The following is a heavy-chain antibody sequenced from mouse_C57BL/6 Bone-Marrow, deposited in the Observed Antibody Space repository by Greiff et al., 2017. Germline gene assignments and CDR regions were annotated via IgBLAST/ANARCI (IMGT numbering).Heavy chain of an antibody. CDR2: IWPGGGT. Sequence: QVQLQQSGPGLVAPSQSLSITCNVSGFSLTSYAISWVRQPPGKGLEWLGVIWPGGGTNYNSALKSRLSINNDNSKGQVFLKMDSMQTDDTARYYCARNWICYYGSGYFDVWGTGTTVTVAS. J-gene: IGHJ1*03. V-gene: IGHV2-9-1*01. CDR3: ARNWICYYGSGYFDV. D-gene: IGHD1-1*01. CDR1: GFSLTSYA.